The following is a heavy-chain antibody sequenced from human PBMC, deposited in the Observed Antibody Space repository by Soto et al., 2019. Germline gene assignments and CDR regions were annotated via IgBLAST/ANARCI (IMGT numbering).Heavy chain of an antibody. CDR1: GGSITSYY. CDR3: AREGPASTNWFDP. D-gene: IGHD3-16*01. V-gene: IGHV4-59*01. Sequence: SETLSLTCTVSGGSITSYYWSWIRQPPGKGLEWIGYVYHSGSVNYNPSLKSRVTISADTSKNQFSLKLASVTAADTAVYYCAREGPASTNWFDPWGQGTLVTVSS. J-gene: IGHJ5*02. CDR2: VYHSGSV.